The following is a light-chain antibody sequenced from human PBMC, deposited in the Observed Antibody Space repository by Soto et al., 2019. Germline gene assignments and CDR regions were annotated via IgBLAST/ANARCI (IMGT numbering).Light chain of an antibody. Sequence: DIQMTQSPASLSSSVRERFTITCQASHDIGNSLNWYQDKPGKAPKIGIYDAYNLETGVPSTFSGSGYGTDFTLTISSLQSEGFAEDHCKQYNNWPQTFGQGTKVDI. CDR1: HDIGNS. CDR3: KQYNNWPQT. V-gene: IGKV1-33*01. J-gene: IGKJ1*01. CDR2: DAY.